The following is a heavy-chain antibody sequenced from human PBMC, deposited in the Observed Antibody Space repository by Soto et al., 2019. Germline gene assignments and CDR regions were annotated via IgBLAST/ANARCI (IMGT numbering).Heavy chain of an antibody. Sequence: GGSLRLSCAASGFSFSTYNMNWVRQAPGRGLEWVSSISSRSSTIYHADSGKGRFTISRDNGKNSLYLQMDSLRDEDTAVYFCARAIAVGSTSLDYWGLGTRVTVSS. J-gene: IGHJ4*02. V-gene: IGHV3-48*02. D-gene: IGHD6-19*01. CDR2: ISSRSSTI. CDR3: ARAIAVGSTSLDY. CDR1: GFSFSTYN.